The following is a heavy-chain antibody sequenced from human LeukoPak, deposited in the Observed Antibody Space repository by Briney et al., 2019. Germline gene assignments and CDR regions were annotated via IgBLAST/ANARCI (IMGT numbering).Heavy chain of an antibody. CDR3: ARDFDYSGSYSY. V-gene: IGHV3-21*01. J-gene: IGHJ4*02. CDR2: ISSSSSYI. D-gene: IGHD1-26*01. CDR1: GFTFSSYS. Sequence: RTGGSLRLSCAASGFTFSSYSMNWVRQAPGKGLEWVSSISSSSSYIYYADSVKGRFTISRDNAKNSLYLQMNSLRAEDTAVYYCARDFDYSGSYSYWGQGTLVTVSS.